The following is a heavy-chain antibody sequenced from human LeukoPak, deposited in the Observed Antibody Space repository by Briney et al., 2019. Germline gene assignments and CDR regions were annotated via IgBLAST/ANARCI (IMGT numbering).Heavy chain of an antibody. CDR2: VYYRGST. Sequence: KPLETLSLTRNVSGASITGDYWSWIRQPPGTGLQWVGYVYYRGSTNYNPSLESRLTISVDASKNQFSLKLRSVTTADSAIYYCGHTYGGLFDYRGQGILVTVSS. CDR3: GHTYGGLFDY. CDR1: GASITGDY. V-gene: IGHV4-59*01. D-gene: IGHD5-18*01. J-gene: IGHJ4*02.